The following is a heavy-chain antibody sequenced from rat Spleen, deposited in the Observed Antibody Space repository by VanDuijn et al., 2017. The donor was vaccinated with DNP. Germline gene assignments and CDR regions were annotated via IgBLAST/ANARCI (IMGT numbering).Heavy chain of an antibody. CDR2: INTGSGGT. CDR3: ARRRLPYWYFDF. V-gene: IGHV1-43*01. Sequence: QVQLQQSGAELAKPGSSVKISCKASGYTFTTYYISWIKQMTGQDREYIGYINTGSGGTNYNEKFKGKATLTVDKSSSTAFMQLSSLTPDDSAVYYCARRRLPYWYFDFWGPGTMVTVSS. D-gene: IGHD1-4*01. CDR1: GYTFTTYY. J-gene: IGHJ1*01.